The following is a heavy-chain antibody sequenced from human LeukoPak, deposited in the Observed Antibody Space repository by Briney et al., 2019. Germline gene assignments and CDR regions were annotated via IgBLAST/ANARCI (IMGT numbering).Heavy chain of an antibody. CDR1: GGSISCYY. D-gene: IGHD4-17*01. Sequence: SETLSLTCTVSGGSISCYYRRWIPQPPEKAREGRGYIYYSGSTNYNPSLKSRVTISVDTSKNQFSLKLSSVTAADTAVYYCASSVTMDAFDIWGQGTMVTVSS. J-gene: IGHJ3*02. CDR2: IYYSGST. CDR3: ASSVTMDAFDI. V-gene: IGHV4-59*01.